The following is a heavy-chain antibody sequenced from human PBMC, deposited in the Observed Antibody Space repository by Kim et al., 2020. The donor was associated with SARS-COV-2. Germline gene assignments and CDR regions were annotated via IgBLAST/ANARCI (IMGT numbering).Heavy chain of an antibody. Sequence: ASVKVSCKASGYTFTSYGISWVRQAPGQGLEWMGWISAYNGNTNYAQKLQGRVTMTTDTSTSTAYMELRSLRSDDTAVYYCARVFGGVTTFGPGDYWGQGTLVTVSS. CDR3: ARVFGGVTTFGPGDY. J-gene: IGHJ4*02. CDR1: GYTFTSYG. CDR2: ISAYNGNT. D-gene: IGHD3-16*01. V-gene: IGHV1-18*04.